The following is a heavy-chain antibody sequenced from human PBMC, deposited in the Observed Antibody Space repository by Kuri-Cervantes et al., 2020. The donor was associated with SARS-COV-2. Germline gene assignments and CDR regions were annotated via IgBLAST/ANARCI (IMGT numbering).Heavy chain of an antibody. Sequence: GESLKISCATSGFTFNNYAMHWVRQTPGEGLEWVAITSFDGSNKYYAESVKGRFTISRDNSKNTLYLQMNTMRREDTAVYFCARGLGGVQDFWGQGTLVTVSS. V-gene: IGHV3-30*14. CDR2: TSFDGSNK. J-gene: IGHJ4*02. CDR1: GFTFNNYA. CDR3: ARGLGGVQDF. D-gene: IGHD2-8*02.